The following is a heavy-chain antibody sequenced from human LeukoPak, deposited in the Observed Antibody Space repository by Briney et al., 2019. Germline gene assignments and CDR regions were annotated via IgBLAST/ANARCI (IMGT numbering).Heavy chain of an antibody. J-gene: IGHJ4*02. D-gene: IGHD6-13*01. CDR2: ISAYNGNT. CDR3: ARGGRSSSWPAPFDY. CDR1: GYTFTNYG. Sequence: ASVKVSCKASGYTFTNYGISWVRQAPGQGLEGMGWISAYNGNTNYAQKLQGRVIMTTDTSTNTAYMELRSLRSDDTAVYYCARGGRSSSWPAPFDYWGQGTLVTVSS. V-gene: IGHV1-18*01.